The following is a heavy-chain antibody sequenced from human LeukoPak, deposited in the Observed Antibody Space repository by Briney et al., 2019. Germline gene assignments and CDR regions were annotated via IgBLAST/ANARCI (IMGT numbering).Heavy chain of an antibody. V-gene: IGHV3-23*01. D-gene: IGHD2-15*01. CDR3: AKQIVVVTAGMNYFDN. Sequence: GGSLRPSCAAAGFTFSSFAMNWVRQAPGKGLEWVSTITGSGSTTFYADSVKGRFTISRDNSKKTLFLQMNSLRAEDTAVYFCAKQIVVVTAGMNYFDNWGRGTLVTVSS. J-gene: IGHJ4*02. CDR2: ITGSGSTT. CDR1: GFTFSSFA.